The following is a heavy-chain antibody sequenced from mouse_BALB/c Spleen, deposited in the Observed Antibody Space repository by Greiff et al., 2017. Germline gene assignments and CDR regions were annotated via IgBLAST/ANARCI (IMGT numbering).Heavy chain of an antibody. V-gene: IGHV1S34*01. Sequence: LVKTGASVKISCKASGYSFTGYYMHWVKQSHGKSLEWIGYISCYNGATSYNQKFKGKATFTVDTSSSTAYMQFNSLTSEDSAVYDCARDYGSRTWFAYWGQGTLVTVSA. CDR2: ISCYNGAT. CDR3: ARDYGSRTWFAY. CDR1: GYSFTGYY. D-gene: IGHD1-1*01. J-gene: IGHJ3*01.